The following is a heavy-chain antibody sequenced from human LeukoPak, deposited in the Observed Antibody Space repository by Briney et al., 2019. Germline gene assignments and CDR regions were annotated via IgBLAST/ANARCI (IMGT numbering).Heavy chain of an antibody. J-gene: IGHJ4*02. CDR1: GLTVSSNY. Sequence: GGSLRLSCAASGLTVSSNYMSWVRQAPGKGLEWVSVIYSGGSTYYADSVKGRFTISRDNSKNTLYLQMNSLRAEDTAVYYCARAGREGYNYADYWGQGTLVTVSS. CDR3: ARAGREGYNYADY. CDR2: IYSGGST. V-gene: IGHV3-53*01. D-gene: IGHD5-24*01.